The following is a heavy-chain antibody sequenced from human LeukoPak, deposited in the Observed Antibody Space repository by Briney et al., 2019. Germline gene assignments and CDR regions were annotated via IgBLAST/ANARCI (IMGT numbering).Heavy chain of an antibody. CDR1: GFTFNIYS. D-gene: IGHD1-26*01. Sequence: GGSLRLSCAASGFTFNIYSMNWVRQAPGKGLEWVSSISSSSDYIYYADSVKGRFTISKDNAKNSLYLQMNSLRAEGTAVYYCARKLGKWERLSPFDYWGQGTLVTVSS. CDR3: ARKLGKWERLSPFDY. J-gene: IGHJ4*02. CDR2: ISSSSDYI. V-gene: IGHV3-21*01.